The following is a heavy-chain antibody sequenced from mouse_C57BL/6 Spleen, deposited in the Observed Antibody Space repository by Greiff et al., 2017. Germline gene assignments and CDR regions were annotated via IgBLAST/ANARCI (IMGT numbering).Heavy chain of an antibody. CDR3: ARSTGRNWYFDV. CDR1: GYTFTSYT. CDR2: INPSSGYT. Sequence: VQLQQSGAELARPGASVKMSCKASGYTFTSYTMHWVKQRPGQGLEWIGYINPSSGYTKYNQKFKDKATWTADKSSSTAYMQLSSLTSEDSAVYYCARSTGRNWYFDVWGTGTTVTVSS. V-gene: IGHV1-4*01. J-gene: IGHJ1*03. D-gene: IGHD4-1*02.